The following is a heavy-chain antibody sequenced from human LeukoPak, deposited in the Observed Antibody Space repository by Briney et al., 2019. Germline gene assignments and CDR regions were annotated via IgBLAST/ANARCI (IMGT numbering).Heavy chain of an antibody. Sequence: PSETLSLTCTVSGGSISSYYWSWIRQPSGKGLEWIGYIYYSGSTNYNPSLKSRVTISVDTSKNQFSLKLSSVTAADTAVYYCARVDDSRYYFDYWGQGTLVTVSS. CDR1: GGSISSYY. J-gene: IGHJ4*02. CDR2: IYYSGST. D-gene: IGHD3-22*01. CDR3: ARVDDSRYYFDY. V-gene: IGHV4-59*01.